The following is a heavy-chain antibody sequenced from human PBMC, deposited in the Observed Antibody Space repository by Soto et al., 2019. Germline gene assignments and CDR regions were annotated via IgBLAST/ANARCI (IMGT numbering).Heavy chain of an antibody. CDR2: IYHSGST. Sequence: QVQLQESGPGLVKPSGTLSLTCAVSGGSISSSNWWSWVRQPPGKGLEWIGEIYHSGSTNYNPSLKSRVTITVDKTKNKFSLKLSSGTAADTAVDYCASRTTEMGTYYFDYWGQGTLVTVSS. D-gene: IGHD7-27*01. CDR1: GGSISSSNW. CDR3: ASRTTEMGTYYFDY. J-gene: IGHJ4*02. V-gene: IGHV4-4*02.